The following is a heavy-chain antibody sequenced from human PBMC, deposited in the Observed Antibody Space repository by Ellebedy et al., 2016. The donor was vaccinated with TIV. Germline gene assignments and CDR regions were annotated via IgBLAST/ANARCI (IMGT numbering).Heavy chain of an antibody. V-gene: IGHV2-5*02. CDR2: VYLDDDK. D-gene: IGHD1-26*01. Sequence: SGPTLVKPTQTLTLTCTFSGFPLSPRGVGVACLRQPPGKALEWLALVYLDDDKRYSPSLKTRLSITQDTSKNQVVLTMTDVGPEDTATYFCARRRWGMGATTAFDYWGEGTLVTVSS. CDR1: GFPLSPRGVG. J-gene: IGHJ4*02. CDR3: ARRRWGMGATTAFDY.